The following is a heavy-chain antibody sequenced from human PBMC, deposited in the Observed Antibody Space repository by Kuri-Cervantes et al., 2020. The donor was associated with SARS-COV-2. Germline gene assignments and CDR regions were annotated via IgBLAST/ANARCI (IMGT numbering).Heavy chain of an antibody. J-gene: IGHJ4*02. D-gene: IGHD1-26*01. CDR2: LDYSGST. CDR3: ANGSYYVAYDY. V-gene: IGHV4-59*01. Sequence: LRLSCTVSGGSISTYYWSWIRQPPGKGLEWIGYLDYSGSTNYNPSLKSRVTISLDTSRNQFSLKLSSVTAADTAVYYCANGSYYVAYDYWGQGTLVTVSS. CDR1: GGSISTYY.